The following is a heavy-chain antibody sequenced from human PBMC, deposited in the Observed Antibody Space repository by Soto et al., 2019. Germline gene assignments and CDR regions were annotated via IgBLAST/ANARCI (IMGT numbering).Heavy chain of an antibody. J-gene: IGHJ6*02. CDR3: ARHNGAYSSSWFHGMDV. V-gene: IGHV5-51*01. CDR1: GYSFTSYW. D-gene: IGHD6-13*01. Sequence: PGESLKISCKGSGYSFTSYWIGWVRQMPGKGLEWMGIIYPGDSDTRYSPSFQGQVTISADKSISTAYLRWSSLKASDTAMYYCARHNGAYSSSWFHGMDVWGQGTTVTVSS. CDR2: IYPGDSDT.